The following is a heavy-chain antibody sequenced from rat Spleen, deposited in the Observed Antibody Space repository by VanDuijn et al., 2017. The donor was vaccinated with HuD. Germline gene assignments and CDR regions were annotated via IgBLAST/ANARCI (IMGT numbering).Heavy chain of an antibody. CDR1: GFTFSNYG. Sequence: EVQLVESGGGLVQPGRPLKLSCAASGFTFSNYGMHWIRQAPTKGLEWVASISPSGGGTSYRDSVKGRFPISRDNAKSTLYLQMDSLRSEDSATYYCAAHGARISRFAYWGQGTLVTVSS. CDR2: ISPSGGGT. J-gene: IGHJ3*01. CDR3: AAHGARISRFAY. D-gene: IGHD1-6*01. V-gene: IGHV5-19*01.